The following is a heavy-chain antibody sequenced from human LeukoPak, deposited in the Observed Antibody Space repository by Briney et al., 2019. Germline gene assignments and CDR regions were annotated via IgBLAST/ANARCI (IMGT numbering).Heavy chain of an antibody. CDR3: ARDQSGTYSIDY. D-gene: IGHD1-26*01. CDR2: ISSDGSTK. V-gene: IGHV3-30-3*01. CDR1: GFTFSSHE. J-gene: IGHJ4*02. Sequence: SGGSLRLSCAASGFTFSSHEMHWVRQAPGKGLEWVIFISSDGSTKYYAESVKGRFTTSRDNSKNTLYLQMNSLTTEDTAVYYCARDQSGTYSIDYWGQGTLVTVSS.